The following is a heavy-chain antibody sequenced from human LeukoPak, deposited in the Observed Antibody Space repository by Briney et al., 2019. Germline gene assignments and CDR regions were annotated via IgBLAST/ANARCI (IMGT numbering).Heavy chain of an antibody. J-gene: IGHJ4*02. CDR3: ARGYYHGSIDY. D-gene: IGHD5-18*01. CDR1: GFTFSTYW. Sequence: GGSLRLSCAASGFTFSTYWLHWVRQAPGKGLVWVSRIESDGGSTTYADSVKSRFTISRDNAKNTLYLQMNSLRAEDTAVYYCARGYYHGSIDYWGQGTLVTVSS. CDR2: IESDGGST. V-gene: IGHV3-74*01.